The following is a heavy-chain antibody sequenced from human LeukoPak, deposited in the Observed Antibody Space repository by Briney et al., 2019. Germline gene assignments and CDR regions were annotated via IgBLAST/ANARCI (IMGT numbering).Heavy chain of an antibody. CDR2: ISSNGGST. J-gene: IGHJ6*02. CDR3: ARDRVSRDYGDYYYGMDV. D-gene: IGHD4-17*01. V-gene: IGHV3-64*04. CDR1: GFTFSSYA. Sequence: GGSLRLSCSASGFTFSSYAMHWVRQAPGKGLEYVSAISSNGGSTYYADSVKGRFTISRDNSKNSLYLQMNSLRAEDTAVYYCARDRVSRDYGDYYYGMDVWGQGTTVTVSS.